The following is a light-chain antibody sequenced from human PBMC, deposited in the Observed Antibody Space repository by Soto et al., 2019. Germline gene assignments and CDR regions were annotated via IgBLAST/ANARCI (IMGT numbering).Light chain of an antibody. V-gene: IGKV1-27*01. CDR2: SAS. CDR1: QDIIYY. Sequence: DIRMTQSPSSLSAFVGDTVTITCRASQDIIYYLAWYQQKPGKIPKLLIHSASTLQTGVQSRFSGTGSGTVFTLTINNLQPEDVATYDWQQYNSAPNTFGQGSRLEIK. CDR3: QQYNSAPNT. J-gene: IGKJ2*01.